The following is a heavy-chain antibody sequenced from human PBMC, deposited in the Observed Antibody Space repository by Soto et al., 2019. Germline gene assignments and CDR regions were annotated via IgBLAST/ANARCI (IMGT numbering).Heavy chain of an antibody. V-gene: IGHV3-15*01. CDR3: TTVGSSQFFVREGYYYYMDV. CDR1: GFTFSNAW. Sequence: GGSLRLSCAASGFTFSNAWMSWVRQAPGKGLEWVGRIKSKTDGGTTDYAAPVKDRFTISRDDSKNTLYLQMNSLKTEDTAVYYCTTVGSSQFFVREGYYYYMDVWGKGTTVTVSS. J-gene: IGHJ6*03. D-gene: IGHD3-10*02. CDR2: IKSKTDGGTT.